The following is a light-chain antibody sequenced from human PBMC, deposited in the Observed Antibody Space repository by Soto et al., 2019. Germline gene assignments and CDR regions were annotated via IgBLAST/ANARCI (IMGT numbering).Light chain of an antibody. J-gene: IGLJ3*02. CDR1: SSNIGSNT. CDR2: KSN. CDR3: AAWDDSLNGRV. Sequence: QSVLTQPPSASATPGQRVTISCSGSSSNIGSNTVNWSQQLPGTAPKLLIYKSNQRPSGVPDRFSGSKSGTSASLAISGLQSEDQADYYCAAWDDSLNGRVFGGGTKLTVL. V-gene: IGLV1-44*01.